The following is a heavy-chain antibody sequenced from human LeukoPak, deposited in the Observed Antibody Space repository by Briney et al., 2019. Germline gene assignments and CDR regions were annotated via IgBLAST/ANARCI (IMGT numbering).Heavy chain of an antibody. CDR3: AKGEITMVRGVTTDY. D-gene: IGHD3-10*01. V-gene: IGHV3-33*06. J-gene: IGHJ4*02. CDR2: IWYDGSNK. Sequence: GRSLRLSCAASGFTFSSYGMHWVRQAPGKGLEWVAVIWYDGSNKYYADSVKGRFTISRDNSKNTLYLQMNSLRAEDTAVYYCAKGEITMVRGVTTDYWGQGTLVTVSS. CDR1: GFTFSSYG.